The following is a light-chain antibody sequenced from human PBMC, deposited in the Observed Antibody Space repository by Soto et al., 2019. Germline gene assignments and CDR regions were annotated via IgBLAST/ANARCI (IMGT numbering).Light chain of an antibody. J-gene: IGLJ3*02. CDR3: SSSTSSSTRV. CDR2: DVS. Sequence: QSALTQPASVSGSPGQSITISCTGTSSDVGDSNYVSWYQQHPGKAPKVMIYDVSNRPSGVSNRFSGSKSGNTASLTISGLQAEDEADYYCSSSTSSSTRVFGGGTKLTVL. V-gene: IGLV2-14*01. CDR1: SSDVGDSNY.